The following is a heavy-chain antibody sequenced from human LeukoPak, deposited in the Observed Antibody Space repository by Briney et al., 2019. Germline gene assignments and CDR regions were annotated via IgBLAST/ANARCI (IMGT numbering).Heavy chain of an antibody. D-gene: IGHD2-2*01. CDR2: IYYSGSA. J-gene: IGHJ4*02. Sequence: PSETLSLTCTVSGGSISSGDYHWSWIRQPPGKGLEWIVYIYYSGSAYYNPSLKSRVAISVDTSKNQFSLKLNSVTAADTAVYYCASYCSSASCYYRPFDYWGQGTLVTVSS. V-gene: IGHV4-30-4*01. CDR3: ASYCSSASCYYRPFDY. CDR1: GGSISSGDYH.